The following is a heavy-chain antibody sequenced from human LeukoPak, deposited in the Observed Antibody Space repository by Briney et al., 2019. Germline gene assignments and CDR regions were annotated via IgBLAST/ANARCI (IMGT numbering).Heavy chain of an antibody. CDR3: ARAVGAAAPPGFYYYYYMDV. CDR2: IYTSGST. V-gene: IGHV4-4*07. CDR1: GGSISSYY. D-gene: IGHD1-26*01. Sequence: PSETLPLTCTVSGGSISSYYWSWIRQPAGKGLERIGRIYTSGSTNYNPSLKSRVTISVDTSKKQFSLRLNSATAADTAVYYCARAVGAAAPPGFYYYYYMDVWGKGTTVTVSS. J-gene: IGHJ6*03.